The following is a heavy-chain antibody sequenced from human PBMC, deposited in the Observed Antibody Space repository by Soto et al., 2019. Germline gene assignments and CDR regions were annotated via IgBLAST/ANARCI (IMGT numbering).Heavy chain of an antibody. CDR3: ARHCSGSRGYYYYGMDV. CDR1: GGSISSSSYY. V-gene: IGHV4-39*01. Sequence: QLQLQESGPGLVKPSETLSLTCTVSGGSISSSSYYWGWIRQPPGKGLEWIGSIYYSGSTYYNPSLKSRVTISVDTSKNQFSLKLSSVTAADTAVYYCARHCSGSRGYYYYGMDVWGQGTTVTVSS. CDR2: IYYSGST. J-gene: IGHJ6*02. D-gene: IGHD1-26*01.